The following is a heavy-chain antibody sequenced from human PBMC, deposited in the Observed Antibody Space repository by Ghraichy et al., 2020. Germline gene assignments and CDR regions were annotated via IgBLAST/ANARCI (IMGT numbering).Heavy chain of an antibody. Sequence: ESLNISCTVSGGSISSSSYYWGWIRQPPGKGLEWIGSIYYSGSTYYNPSLKSRVTISVDTSKNQFSLKLSSVTAADTAVYYCATNTLEMATIFWGQGTLVTVSS. CDR1: GGSISSSSYY. CDR3: ATNTLEMATIF. D-gene: IGHD5-24*01. CDR2: IYYSGST. V-gene: IGHV4-39*01. J-gene: IGHJ4*02.